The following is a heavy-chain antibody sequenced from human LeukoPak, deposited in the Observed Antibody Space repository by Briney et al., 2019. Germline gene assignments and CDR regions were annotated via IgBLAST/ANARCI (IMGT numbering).Heavy chain of an antibody. CDR1: GGTFSNYA. D-gene: IGHD3-9*01. Sequence: ASVKVSCKASGGTFSNYAINWVRQAPGQGLECVGLISAYTGRTEYAQKFQGRVIMTTDSATSTAYMELRSLRSEDTAVYYCATSTPTYYDILTGYRINKYYFDYWGQGTLVTVSS. CDR3: ATSTPTYYDILTGYRINKYYFDY. J-gene: IGHJ4*02. V-gene: IGHV1-18*01. CDR2: ISAYTGRT.